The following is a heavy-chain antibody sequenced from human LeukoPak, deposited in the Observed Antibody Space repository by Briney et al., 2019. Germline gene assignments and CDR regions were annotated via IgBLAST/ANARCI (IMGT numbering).Heavy chain of an antibody. J-gene: IGHJ4*02. V-gene: IGHV4-39*01. CDR3: AGTVGATFHFDY. CDR2: FFYRGNT. Sequence: SQTLSLTCTVSGGSISRSSYCWGLIRQTPGKGLKWMGSFFYRGNTYYNPSLNSRVTISVETSKNQFSLRLSSVTAADTAVYYCAGTVGATFHFDYWGQGTLVTVSS. D-gene: IGHD1-26*01. CDR1: GGSISRSSYC.